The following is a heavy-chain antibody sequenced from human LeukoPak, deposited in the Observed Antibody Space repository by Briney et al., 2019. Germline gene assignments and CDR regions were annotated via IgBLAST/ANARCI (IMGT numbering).Heavy chain of an antibody. J-gene: IGHJ5*02. CDR1: GYTFTSYG. Sequence: GASVKVSCKASGYTFTSYGISWVRQAPGQGIEWMGWINAGNGNTKYSQKFQGRVTITRDTSASTAYMELSSLRSEDTAVYYCARDRDYDILTGYYLGYWFDPWGQGTLVTVSS. V-gene: IGHV1-3*01. CDR2: INAGNGNT. CDR3: ARDRDYDILTGYYLGYWFDP. D-gene: IGHD3-9*01.